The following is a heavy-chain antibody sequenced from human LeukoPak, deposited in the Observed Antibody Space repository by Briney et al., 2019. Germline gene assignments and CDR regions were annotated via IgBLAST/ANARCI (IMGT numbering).Heavy chain of an antibody. CDR2: IYSGGST. CDR3: ARNLPAAMFGFDY. CDR1: GFTASSNY. Sequence: GGSLRLSCAASGFTASSNYMSWVRQAPGKGLEWVSVIYSGGSTYYADSVKGRFTISRDNSKNTLYLQMNSLRAEDTAVYYCARNLPAAMFGFDYWGQGTLVTVSS. J-gene: IGHJ4*02. D-gene: IGHD2-2*01. V-gene: IGHV3-53*01.